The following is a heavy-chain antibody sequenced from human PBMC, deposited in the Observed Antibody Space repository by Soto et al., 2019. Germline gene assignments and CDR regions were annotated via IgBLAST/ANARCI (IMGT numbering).Heavy chain of an antibody. J-gene: IGHJ6*02. CDR1: GGSISSGGYY. CDR3: ARAAGWDYYYDSSGYPSAYGMDV. V-gene: IGHV4-31*03. Sequence: SETLSLTCTVSGGSISSGGYYWSWIRQHPGKGLEWIGSIYYSGSTYYNPSLKSRVTISVDTSKNQFSLKLSSVTAADTAVYYCARAAGWDYYYDSSGYPSAYGMDVWGQGTTVTVSS. D-gene: IGHD3-22*01. CDR2: IYYSGST.